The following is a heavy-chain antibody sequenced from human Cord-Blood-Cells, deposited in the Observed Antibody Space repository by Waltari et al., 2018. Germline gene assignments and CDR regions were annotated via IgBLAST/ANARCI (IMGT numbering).Heavy chain of an antibody. CDR3: ASRSSSWYFDY. CDR2: IYYSGST. Sequence: QLQLQESGPGLVKPSETLSLTCTVSGGSISSSSYYWRWIRQPPGKGLEWIGSIYYSGSTYYNPSLKSRVTISVDTSKNQFSLKLSSVTAADTAVYYCASRSSSWYFDYWGQGTLVTVSS. CDR1: GGSISSSSYY. J-gene: IGHJ4*02. D-gene: IGHD6-13*01. V-gene: IGHV4-39*01.